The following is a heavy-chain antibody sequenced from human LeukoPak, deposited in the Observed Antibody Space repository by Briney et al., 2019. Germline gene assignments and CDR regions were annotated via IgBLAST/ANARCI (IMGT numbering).Heavy chain of an antibody. Sequence: GGSLRLSCAASGFTFMNSVMTWVRQAPGKGLEWVSSITGSGASTYYADSVKGRFTISRDNSKNTLFLQMHSLRAKDTAVYYCAKELGAHDYWGQGALVTVSS. D-gene: IGHD1-26*01. CDR2: ITGSGAST. CDR1: GFTFMNSV. J-gene: IGHJ4*02. CDR3: AKELGAHDY. V-gene: IGHV3-23*01.